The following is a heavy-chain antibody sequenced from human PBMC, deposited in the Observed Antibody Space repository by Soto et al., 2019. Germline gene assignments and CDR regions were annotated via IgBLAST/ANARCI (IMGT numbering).Heavy chain of an antibody. J-gene: IGHJ3*02. CDR2: IYHSGST. D-gene: IGHD3-22*01. V-gene: IGHV4-38-2*02. CDR3: AREGYYDSRGYSSHDAFDI. CDR1: GYSISSGYY. Sequence: NPSETLSLTCAVSGYSISSGYYWGWIRQPPGKGLEWIGSIYHSGSTYYNPSLKSRVTISVDTSKNQFSLKLSSVTATDTAVYYCAREGYYDSRGYSSHDAFDIWGQGTMVT.